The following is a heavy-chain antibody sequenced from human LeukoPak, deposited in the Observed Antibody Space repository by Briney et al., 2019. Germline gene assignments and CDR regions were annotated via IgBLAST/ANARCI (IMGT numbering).Heavy chain of an antibody. V-gene: IGHV4-39*01. CDR1: GGFMRSSSYY. Sequence: PSETLSLTCTVSGGFMRSSSYYWGWIRQPPGKGLEWIGSIYYSGSTYYNPSLKSRVTISVDTSKNQFSLKLSSVTAADTAVYYCARQPIGYCSSTSCYWWGQGTLVTVSS. J-gene: IGHJ4*02. D-gene: IGHD2-2*01. CDR2: IYYSGST. CDR3: ARQPIGYCSSTSCYW.